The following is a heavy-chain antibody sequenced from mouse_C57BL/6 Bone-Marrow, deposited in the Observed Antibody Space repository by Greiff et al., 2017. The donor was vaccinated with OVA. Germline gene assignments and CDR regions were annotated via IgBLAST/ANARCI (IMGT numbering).Heavy chain of an antibody. Sequence: QVQLKQPGAELVKPGASVKVSCKASGYTFTSYWMHWVKQRPGQGLEWIGRIHPSDSDTNYNQKFKGKATLTVDKSSSTAYMQLSSLTSEDSAVYYCAITVVAHWYFDVWGTGTTVTVSS. CDR1: GYTFTSYW. CDR2: IHPSDSDT. CDR3: AITVVAHWYFDV. V-gene: IGHV1-74*01. D-gene: IGHD1-1*01. J-gene: IGHJ1*03.